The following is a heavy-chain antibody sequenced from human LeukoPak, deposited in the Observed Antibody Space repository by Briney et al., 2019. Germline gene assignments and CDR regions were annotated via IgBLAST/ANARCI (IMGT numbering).Heavy chain of an antibody. Sequence: SETLSLTCTVSGGSISSYYWSWIRQPPGKGLEWIGYIYTSGSTNYNPSLKSRVTMSVDTSKNQFSLKLSSVTAADTAVYYCARGGDNWNDVDTFDIWGQGTMVTVSS. V-gene: IGHV4-4*08. J-gene: IGHJ3*02. D-gene: IGHD1-20*01. CDR3: ARGGDNWNDVDTFDI. CDR2: IYTSGST. CDR1: GGSISSYY.